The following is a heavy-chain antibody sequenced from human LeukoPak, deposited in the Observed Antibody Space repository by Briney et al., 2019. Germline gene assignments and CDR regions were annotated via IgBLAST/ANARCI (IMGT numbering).Heavy chain of an antibody. J-gene: IGHJ4*02. V-gene: IGHV3-23*01. CDR2: ISGSGGRT. CDR1: GFTFSIYA. CDR3: AKDRARITMVRGVITDY. Sequence: GGSLRLSCAASGFTFSIYAMNWVRQAPGKGLEWFSGISGSGGRTYYADSVKGRFTISRDNSNNTLYLQMNSLRAEDTAVYYCAKDRARITMVRGVITDYWGQGTLVTVSS. D-gene: IGHD3-10*01.